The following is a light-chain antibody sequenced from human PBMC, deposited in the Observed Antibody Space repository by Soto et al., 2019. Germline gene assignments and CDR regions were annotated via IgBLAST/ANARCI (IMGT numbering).Light chain of an antibody. J-gene: IGKJ2*01. CDR1: QSLVHSDGKTY. CDR2: KVS. Sequence: DVVMTQSPLSLPVTLGQPASISCRSSQSLVHSDGKTYLNWFQQRPGQSPRRLLYKVSNRDSGVPDRFSGSVAGNEFTLKISRMEAEDVGVYYGMQGTHWPYTFDQGTNLAIK. CDR3: MQGTHWPYT. V-gene: IGKV2-30*02.